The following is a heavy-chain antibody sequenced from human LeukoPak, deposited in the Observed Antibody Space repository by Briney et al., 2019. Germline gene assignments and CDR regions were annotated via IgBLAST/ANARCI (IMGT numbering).Heavy chain of an antibody. V-gene: IGHV3-21*01. CDR1: EFTFSSYS. J-gene: IGHJ4*02. CDR3: ARDAIPHRNADSYYFDY. Sequence: GRSLRLSCAASEFTFSSYSMNWVRQAPGKGLEWVSSISSSSTYIYYADSVKGRFTISRDNAKNSLYLQMNSLRAEDTAVYYCARDAIPHRNADSYYFDYWGQGTLVTVSS. CDR2: ISSSSTYI. D-gene: IGHD3/OR15-3a*01.